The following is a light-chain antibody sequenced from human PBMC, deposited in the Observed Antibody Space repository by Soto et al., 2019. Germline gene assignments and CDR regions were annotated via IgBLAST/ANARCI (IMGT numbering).Light chain of an antibody. Sequence: QSALTQPSSFSGSPGQSITISCTGTISDVGAYNFVSWHQQHPGKAPKLMIYNVYDLPSGISYRFSGSKSGNTASLTISGLQGEDEADYYCSAYTVSRTYVFGTGTKVTVL. CDR2: NVY. V-gene: IGLV2-14*03. J-gene: IGLJ1*01. CDR1: ISDVGAYNF. CDR3: SAYTVSRTYV.